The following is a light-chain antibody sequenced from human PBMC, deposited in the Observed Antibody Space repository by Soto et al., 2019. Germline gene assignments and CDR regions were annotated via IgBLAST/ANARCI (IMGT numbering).Light chain of an antibody. V-gene: IGLV1-44*01. CDR3: CSYAGSYTYVV. CDR2: SFN. J-gene: IGLJ2*01. Sequence: QSVLTQPPSASGTPGQRVTISCSGSSSNIASSPVNWYQQLPGTAPKLLIYSFNQRPSGVPDRFSGSTSGTSASLAISGLQSEDEADYYCCSYAGSYTYVVFGGGTKLTVL. CDR1: SSNIASSP.